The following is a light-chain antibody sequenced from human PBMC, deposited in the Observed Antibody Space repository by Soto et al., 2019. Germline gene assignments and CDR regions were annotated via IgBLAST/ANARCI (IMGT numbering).Light chain of an antibody. CDR3: QQYNSYSPWT. CDR1: QSVSNN. Sequence: EIVMTQSPATLSVSPGEKATLSCRASQSVSNNLAWFQQKPGQVPRLLIYGASTRATGIPARFSGSGSGTEFTLTISSLQSEDFAVYYCQQYNSYSPWTFGQGTKVDIK. CDR2: GAS. V-gene: IGKV3-15*01. J-gene: IGKJ1*01.